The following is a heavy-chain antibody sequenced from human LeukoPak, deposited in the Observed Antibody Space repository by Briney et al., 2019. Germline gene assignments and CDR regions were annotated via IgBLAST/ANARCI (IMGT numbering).Heavy chain of an antibody. D-gene: IGHD3-22*01. J-gene: IGHJ4*02. CDR1: GFTFSSYW. Sequence: GGSLRLSCAASGFTFSSYWMSWVRQAPGKGLEWVSAISGSGGSTYYADSVKGRFTISRDNSKNTLYLQMNSLRAEDTAVYYCAKAPEWLLLRLDYWGQGTLVTVTS. CDR3: AKAPEWLLLRLDY. V-gene: IGHV3-23*01. CDR2: ISGSGGST.